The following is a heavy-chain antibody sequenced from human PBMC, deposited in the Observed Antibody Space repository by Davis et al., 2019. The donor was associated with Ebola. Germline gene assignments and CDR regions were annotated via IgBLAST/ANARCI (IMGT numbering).Heavy chain of an antibody. D-gene: IGHD6-19*01. V-gene: IGHV1-8*01. Sequence: ASVKVSCKASGYTFTSYDINWIRQATGQGLEWVGWMNPNSGNTGYAQKFQGRVTMTRNTSISTAYMELSSLRSEDTAVYYCARGRQWPYYYYGMDVWGQGTTVTVSS. J-gene: IGHJ6*02. CDR3: ARGRQWPYYYYGMDV. CDR2: MNPNSGNT. CDR1: GYTFTSYD.